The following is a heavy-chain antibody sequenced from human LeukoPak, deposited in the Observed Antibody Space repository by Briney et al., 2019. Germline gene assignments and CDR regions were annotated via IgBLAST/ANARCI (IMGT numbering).Heavy chain of an antibody. D-gene: IGHD3-16*02. Sequence: PGGSLRLSCAASGFTFSSYGMHWVRQAPGKGLEWVAFIRYDGSNKYYADSVKGRFTISRDNSKNTLYLQMNSLRAEDTAVYYCAKDRVFGGVIVTALDYWGQGTLVTVSS. V-gene: IGHV3-30*02. CDR3: AKDRVFGGVIVTALDY. CDR2: IRYDGSNK. J-gene: IGHJ4*02. CDR1: GFTFSSYG.